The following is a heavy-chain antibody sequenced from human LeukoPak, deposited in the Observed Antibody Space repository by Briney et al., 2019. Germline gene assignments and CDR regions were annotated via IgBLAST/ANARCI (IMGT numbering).Heavy chain of an antibody. Sequence: ASVKVSCKASGYTFTSYGISWVRQAPGQGLEWMGRISAYSGNTNYAQKLQGRVTMTTDTSTSTAYMELRSLRSDDTAIYYCARGLSWELDYYYGMDVWGQGTTVTVSS. D-gene: IGHD1-26*01. J-gene: IGHJ6*02. CDR2: ISAYSGNT. CDR3: ARGLSWELDYYYGMDV. V-gene: IGHV1-18*01. CDR1: GYTFTSYG.